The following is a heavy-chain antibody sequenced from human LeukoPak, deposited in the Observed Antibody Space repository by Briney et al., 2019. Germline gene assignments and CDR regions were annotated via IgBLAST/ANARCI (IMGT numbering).Heavy chain of an antibody. Sequence: SETLSLTCTVSGGSISSSSYYWGWIRQPPGKGLEWIGSLHYSGSTYYNPSLKSRVTISVDTPKNQFSLKLSSVTAADTAVYYCARAVYYYGSGSFTGIDYWGQGTLVTVSS. J-gene: IGHJ4*02. D-gene: IGHD3-10*01. CDR3: ARAVYYYGSGSFTGIDY. V-gene: IGHV4-39*01. CDR1: GGSISSSSYY. CDR2: LHYSGST.